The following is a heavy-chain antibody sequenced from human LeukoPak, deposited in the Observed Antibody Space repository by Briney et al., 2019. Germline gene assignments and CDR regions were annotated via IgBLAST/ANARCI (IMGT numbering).Heavy chain of an antibody. CDR1: GFTFSSYD. J-gene: IGHJ3*02. CDR3: ARFSGYGPDDAFDI. Sequence: GGSLRLSCAASGFTFSSYDMHWVRQATGKGLEWVSAIGTAGDTYYPGSEKGRFTISRENAKNSLYLQMNSLRAGDTAVYYCARFSGYGPDDAFDIWGQGTMVTVSS. D-gene: IGHD5-12*01. CDR2: IGTAGDT. V-gene: IGHV3-13*01.